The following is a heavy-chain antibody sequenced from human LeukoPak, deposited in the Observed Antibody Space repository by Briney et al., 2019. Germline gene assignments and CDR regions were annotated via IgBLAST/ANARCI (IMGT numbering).Heavy chain of an antibody. D-gene: IGHD1-7*01. CDR1: GFTFNTYE. Sequence: HPGGSLRLSCAASGFTFNTYEMNWVRQAPGKGLEWLAYIPSSGSTRYYADYVKGRFTISRDNAKNSLYLQMNSLRAEDTAVYYCARGGWNYVFNYWGQGTLVTVSS. V-gene: IGHV3-48*03. CDR3: ARGGWNYVFNY. J-gene: IGHJ4*02. CDR2: IPSSGSTR.